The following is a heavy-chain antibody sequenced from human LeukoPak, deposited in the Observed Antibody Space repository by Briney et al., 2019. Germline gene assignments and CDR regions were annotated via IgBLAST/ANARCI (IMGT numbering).Heavy chain of an antibody. CDR3: AREILEPGKTHEY. D-gene: IGHD1-1*01. CDR2: INNDGTAT. CDR1: GFTFSAYW. V-gene: IGHV3-74*01. Sequence: GGSLRLSCAASGFTFSAYWMHWVRQAPGKGLVWVARINNDGTATFFADSVKGRFTITRDNAKYTMYLQMDRQSAENTAMYYCAREILEPGKTHEYWGQGTLVTVSS. J-gene: IGHJ4*02.